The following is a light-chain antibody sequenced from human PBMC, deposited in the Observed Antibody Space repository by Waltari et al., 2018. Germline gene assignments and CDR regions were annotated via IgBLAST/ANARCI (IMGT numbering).Light chain of an antibody. Sequence: EIVLTQSPAPLSLSPGERATLSCRASQSVSSYLAWYQQKPGQAPRLLIYDASNRATGIPARFSGSGSGTDFTLTISSLEPEDFAVYYCQQRETFGQGTRLEIK. J-gene: IGKJ5*01. CDR1: QSVSSY. V-gene: IGKV3-11*01. CDR3: QQRET. CDR2: DAS.